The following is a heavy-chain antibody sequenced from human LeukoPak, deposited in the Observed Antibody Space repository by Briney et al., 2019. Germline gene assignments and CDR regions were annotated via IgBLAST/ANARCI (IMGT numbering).Heavy chain of an antibody. CDR1: GFTFSSNG. CDR3: ARAARTFDY. Sequence: PGGSLRLSCAASGFTFSSNGMHWVRQAQGKGLEWVAVISYDGSNKYYADSVKGRFTISRDNAKNSLYLQMNNLRAEDTAVYSCARAARTFDYWGQGTLVTVSS. CDR2: ISYDGSNK. V-gene: IGHV3-30*03. J-gene: IGHJ4*02.